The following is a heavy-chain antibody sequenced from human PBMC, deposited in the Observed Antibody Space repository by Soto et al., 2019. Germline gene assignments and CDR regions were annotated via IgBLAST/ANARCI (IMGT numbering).Heavy chain of an antibody. CDR2: IHYSRRT. D-gene: IGHD1-26*01. J-gene: IGHJ4*02. V-gene: IGHV4-59*12. CDR3: VRVGVGIGNHFDS. Sequence: SETLSLTFSVSNGSISGFYWTWIRQPPGKILEWIGYIHYSRRTDYNPSLTSRATMSVDTAKNQFSLNLKSITAADTAVYYCVRVGVGIGNHFDSWGRGTLVTVSS. CDR1: NGSISGFY.